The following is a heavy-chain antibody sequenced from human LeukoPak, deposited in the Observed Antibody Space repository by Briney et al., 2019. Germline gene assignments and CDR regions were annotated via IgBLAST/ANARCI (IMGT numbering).Heavy chain of an antibody. D-gene: IGHD5-24*01. J-gene: IGHJ4*02. CDR1: EFTFSNYA. Sequence: PGGSLRLSCAVSEFTFSNYAMHWVRQPPGKGLEWVAVVSFHGNDGYYADSVRGRFTISRDNSKNTLYLQIDSLRLEDTAIYYCTRDAYNFNDFDYWGQGTLVTVSS. CDR3: TRDAYNFNDFDY. V-gene: IGHV3-30*17. CDR2: VSFHGNDG.